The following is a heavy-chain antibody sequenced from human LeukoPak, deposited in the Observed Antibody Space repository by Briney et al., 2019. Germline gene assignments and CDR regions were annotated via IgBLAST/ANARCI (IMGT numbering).Heavy chain of an antibody. CDR2: IKEDGSEK. CDR1: GFTFSSYW. D-gene: IGHD2-2*01. V-gene: IGHV3-7*01. CDR3: VRGRYCNSISCDYFDY. J-gene: IGHJ4*02. Sequence: GGSLRLSCAASGFTFSSYWMSWVRQAPGKELEWVANIKEDGSEKYYVDSVKGRFTISRDNAKNSLYLQMNSLRAEDTAVYYCVRGRYCNSISCDYFDYWGQGTLVTVSS.